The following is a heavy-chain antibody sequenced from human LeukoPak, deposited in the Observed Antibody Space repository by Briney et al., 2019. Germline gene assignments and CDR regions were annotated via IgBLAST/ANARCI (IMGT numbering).Heavy chain of an antibody. CDR2: IKQDGSEK. D-gene: IGHD1-20*01. V-gene: IGHV3-7*01. Sequence: GGSLRLSCAASGFTFRGFLMSWVRQTRGKGLEGVANIKQDGSEKYYAAPVTVRFTIYRDNTKNSLSLQMKSLRAEDTAVYYCGRAGSNWNLVYWGQGTLVTVSS. J-gene: IGHJ4*02. CDR1: GFTFRGFL. CDR3: GRAGSNWNLVY.